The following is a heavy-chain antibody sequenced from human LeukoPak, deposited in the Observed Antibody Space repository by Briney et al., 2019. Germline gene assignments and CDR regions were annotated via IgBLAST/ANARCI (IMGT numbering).Heavy chain of an antibody. V-gene: IGHV4-59*01. D-gene: IGHD3-16*01. Sequence: PSETLSLTCTVSGGSINSYYWNWLRQPPGKTLEWIGYVSSSGSTNYSPFFKSRLTISLDTSKNQFPLNLRSVTAADTAVYYCARTLKDAYLNAFGYWGQGTLVAVSS. CDR3: ARTLKDAYLNAFGY. J-gene: IGHJ4*02. CDR1: GGSINSYY. CDR2: VSSSGST.